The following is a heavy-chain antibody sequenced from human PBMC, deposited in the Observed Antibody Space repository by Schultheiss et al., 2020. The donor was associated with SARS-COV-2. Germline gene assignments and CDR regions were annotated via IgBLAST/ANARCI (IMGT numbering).Heavy chain of an antibody. J-gene: IGHJ6*02. CDR3: ARGYGNYNEYYYYGMDV. CDR1: GFTFSSYD. Sequence: GGSLRLSCAASGFTFSSYDMHWVRQATGKGLEWVSAIGTAGETYYTGSVKGRFNISRDNSKNTLYLQMNSLRAEDTAVYYCARGYGNYNEYYYYGMDVWGQGTTVTVSS. V-gene: IGHV3-13*01. CDR2: IGTAGET. D-gene: IGHD4-11*01.